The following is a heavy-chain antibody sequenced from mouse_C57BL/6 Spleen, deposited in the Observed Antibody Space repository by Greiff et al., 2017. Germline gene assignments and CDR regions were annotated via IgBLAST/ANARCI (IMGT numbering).Heavy chain of an antibody. D-gene: IGHD1-1*01. J-gene: IGHJ1*03. Sequence: VQLQQSGAELVRPGASVTLSCKASGYTFTDYEMHWVKQTPVHGLEWIGAIDPETGGTAYNQKFKGKAILTADKSSSPAYMELRSLTSEDSAVYYCTRGYGSPWYFDVWGTGTTVTVSS. CDR3: TRGYGSPWYFDV. CDR1: GYTFTDYE. CDR2: IDPETGGT. V-gene: IGHV1-15*01.